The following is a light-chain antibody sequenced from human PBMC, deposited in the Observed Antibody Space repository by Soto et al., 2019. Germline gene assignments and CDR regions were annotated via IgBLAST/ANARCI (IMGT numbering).Light chain of an antibody. CDR3: QQYNNWPWT. Sequence: EIVMTQSPATLSVSPGGRATLSCRASQSISDTLAWYQQKPGQAPRLLIYGASARATGFPARFSGSGSGTDFTLTISSLQSEDFAVYYCQQYNNWPWTFGQGTKVGI. CDR2: GAS. CDR1: QSISDT. V-gene: IGKV3-15*01. J-gene: IGKJ1*01.